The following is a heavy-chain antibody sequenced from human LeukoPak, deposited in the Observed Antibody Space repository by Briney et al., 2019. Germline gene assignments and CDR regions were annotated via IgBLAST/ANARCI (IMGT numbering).Heavy chain of an antibody. CDR2: IKYDGSGK. CDR3: ARALFSGSYHEAF. Sequence: GESLRLSCAASGFTFSRYWMSWVRQAPGKGLEGVANIKYDGSGKNYEDSVKGGFTISRDDDKKSLYLEMKRQRDEGTAVYYCARALFSGSYHEAFWGQGTLVTVSS. CDR1: GFTFSRYW. D-gene: IGHD1-26*01. V-gene: IGHV3-7*01. J-gene: IGHJ4*02.